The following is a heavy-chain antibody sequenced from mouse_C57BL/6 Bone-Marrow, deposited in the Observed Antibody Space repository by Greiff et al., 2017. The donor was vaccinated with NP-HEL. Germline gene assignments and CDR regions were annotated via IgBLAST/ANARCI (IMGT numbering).Heavy chain of an antibody. J-gene: IGHJ3*01. D-gene: IGHD2-4*01. CDR1: GFTFSSYG. CDR2: ISSGGSYT. V-gene: IGHV5-6*01. CDR3: ARHYGNYDYDGAWFAY. Sequence: EVHLVESGGDLVKPGGSLKLSCAASGFTFSSYGMSWVRQTPDKRLEWVATISSGGSYTYYPDSVKGRFTISRDNAKNTLYLQMSSLKSEDTAMYYCARHYGNYDYDGAWFAYWGQGTLVTVSA.